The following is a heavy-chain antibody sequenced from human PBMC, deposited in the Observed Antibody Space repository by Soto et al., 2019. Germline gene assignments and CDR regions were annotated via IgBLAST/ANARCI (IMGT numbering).Heavy chain of an antibody. V-gene: IGHV3-74*01. CDR2: FNSDGISQ. D-gene: IGHD3-3*01. J-gene: IGHJ6*04. CDR1: GFTFSSYW. CDR3: ARVIWIGPYYV. Sequence: GGSLRLSCAASGFTFSSYWMHWVRQAPGKGLVWVSRFNSDGISQSYAGSVKGRFTISRDNAKNLLYLQMNSLRAEDTAVYYCARVIWIGPYYVWGKGTTVTVSS.